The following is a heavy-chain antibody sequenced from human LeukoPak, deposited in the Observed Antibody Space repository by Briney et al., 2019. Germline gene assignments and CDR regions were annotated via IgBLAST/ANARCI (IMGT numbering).Heavy chain of an antibody. CDR1: GFTFSNYA. V-gene: IGHV3-23*01. CDR2: ISGSGDRT. J-gene: IGHJ3*02. CDR3: AKDDGGLCSRTSCGDALDI. D-gene: IGHD2-2*01. Sequence: GGSLRLSCAASGFTFSNYAINWVRQAPGKGLEWVSAISGSGDRTFYADSVRGRFTISRDNSKNILYLQMNSLRAEDTALYYCAKDDGGLCSRTSCGDALDIWGQGTMLTVSS.